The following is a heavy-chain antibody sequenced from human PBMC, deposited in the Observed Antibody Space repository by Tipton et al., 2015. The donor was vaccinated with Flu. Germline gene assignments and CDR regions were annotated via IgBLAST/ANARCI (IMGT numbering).Heavy chain of an antibody. CDR2: IRYDGNQK. J-gene: IGHJ3*01. CDR3: AKKSGTHWDAFDV. D-gene: IGHD6-25*01. CDR1: GFLFDSSD. Sequence: SGFLFDSSDMHWVRQAPGEGLEWVALIRYDGNQKYYTDSVTGRFTISRDNSRNTLYLQMGSLRPEDTAAYYCAKKSGTHWDAFDVWGQGTKVTVSS. V-gene: IGHV3-30*02.